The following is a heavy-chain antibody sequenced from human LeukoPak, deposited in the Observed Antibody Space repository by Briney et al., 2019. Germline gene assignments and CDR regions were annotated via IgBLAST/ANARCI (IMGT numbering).Heavy chain of an antibody. J-gene: IGHJ5*02. CDR3: ARGTPAAIGEFDP. V-gene: IGHV1-8*01. CDR2: MNPNSGNT. D-gene: IGHD2-2*01. Sequence: ASVKVSCKASGYTFTSYDINWVRQDTGQGLEWMGWMNPNSGNTGYAQKFQGRVTMTRNTSKSTAYMELSSLRSEDTAVYYCARGTPAAIGEFDPWGQGTLVTVSS. CDR1: GYTFTSYD.